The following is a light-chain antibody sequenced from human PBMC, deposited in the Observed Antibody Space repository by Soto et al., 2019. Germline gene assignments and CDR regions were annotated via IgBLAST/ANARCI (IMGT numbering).Light chain of an antibody. V-gene: IGKV3-20*01. Sequence: VLTPPPRTLSLSRGERGNLSCRASERIYSAYLGWYQQKPGQATRLLIYGTSSRATGIPDRFSGSGSGTDFTLTLRRLEPEDLAVDDCQPYGNSPITFGQGTRLEIK. CDR2: GTS. J-gene: IGKJ5*01. CDR1: ERIYSAY. CDR3: QPYGNSPIT.